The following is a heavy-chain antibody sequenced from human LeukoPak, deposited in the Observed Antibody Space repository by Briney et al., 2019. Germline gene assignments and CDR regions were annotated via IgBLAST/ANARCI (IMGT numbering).Heavy chain of an antibody. J-gene: IGHJ6*03. V-gene: IGHV1-2*02. CDR1: GYTFTGYY. CDR3: ARGVVAATFYYMDV. Sequence: ASVKVSCKPSGYTFTGYYIQWVRQAPGQGLEWMGWINPNSGGTNYAQKFQGRVTVTRDTSISTAYMELSSLRSDDTAVYYCARGVVAATFYYMDVWGKGTTVTVSS. D-gene: IGHD2-15*01. CDR2: INPNSGGT.